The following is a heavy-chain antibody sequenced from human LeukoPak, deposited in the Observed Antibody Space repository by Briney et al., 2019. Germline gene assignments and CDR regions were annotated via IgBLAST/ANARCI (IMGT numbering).Heavy chain of an antibody. V-gene: IGHV4-34*01. CDR2: INHSGST. Sequence: SETLSLTCAVYGGSFSGYYWSWIRQPPGKELEWIGEINHSGSTNYNPSLKSRVTISVDTSKNQFSLKLSSVTAADTAVYYCARGSSLDGSGSYYHRALDYWGQGTLVTVSS. CDR1: GGSFSGYY. D-gene: IGHD3-10*01. CDR3: ARGSSLDGSGSYYHRALDY. J-gene: IGHJ4*02.